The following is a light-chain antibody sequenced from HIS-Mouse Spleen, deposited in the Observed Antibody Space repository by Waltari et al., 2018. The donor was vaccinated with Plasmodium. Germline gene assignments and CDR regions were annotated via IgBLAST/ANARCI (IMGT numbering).Light chain of an antibody. CDR2: GAS. CDR3: QQYNNWSFT. V-gene: IGKV3-15*01. J-gene: IGKJ3*01. CDR1: QSVSSN. Sequence: EIVMTQSPATLSVSPGERATLSCRASQSVSSNLAWYQQKPGQAHRLLIYGASTRATCIPARFSGSGSGTECTLTISSLQSEDFAVYYCQQYNNWSFTFGPGTKVDIK.